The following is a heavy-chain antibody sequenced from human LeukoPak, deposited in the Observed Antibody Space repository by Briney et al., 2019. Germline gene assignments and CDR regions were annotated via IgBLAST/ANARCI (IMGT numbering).Heavy chain of an antibody. Sequence: GGSLRLSCAASGFTFSSYAMSWVRQAPGKGLEWVSAISGSGGGTYYADSVKGRFTISRDNSKNTLYLQMNSLRAEDTAVYYCAKGRPGGAVLAAYFDYWGQGTLLTVSS. CDR3: AKGRPGGAVLAAYFDY. D-gene: IGHD2/OR15-2a*01. CDR1: GFTFSSYA. CDR2: ISGSGGGT. V-gene: IGHV3-23*01. J-gene: IGHJ4*02.